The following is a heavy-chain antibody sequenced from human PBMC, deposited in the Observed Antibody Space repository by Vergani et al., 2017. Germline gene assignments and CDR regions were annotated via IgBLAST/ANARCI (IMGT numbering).Heavy chain of an antibody. CDR3: AREAVAARYYYYGMDV. CDR2: IYTSGST. CDR1: GGSISSGSYY. J-gene: IGHJ6*02. V-gene: IGHV4-61*02. Sequence: VQLQESGPGLVKPSQTLSLTCTVSGGSISSGSYYWSWIRQPAGKGLEWIGRIYTSGSTNYNPSLKSRVTISVDTSKNQFSLKLSSVTAADTAVYYCAREAVAARYYYYGMDVWGQGTTVTVSS. D-gene: IGHD6-6*01.